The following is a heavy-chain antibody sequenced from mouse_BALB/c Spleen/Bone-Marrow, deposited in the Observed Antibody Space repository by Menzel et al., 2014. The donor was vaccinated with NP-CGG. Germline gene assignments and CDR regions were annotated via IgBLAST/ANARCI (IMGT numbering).Heavy chain of an antibody. CDR2: ISSGGSYT. Sequence: EVQLVESGGDLAKPGGSLKLSCAASGFTFSSYGMSWVRQTPDKRLEWVATISSGGSYTYYPDSVKGRFTISRDNAKNTLYLQMSSLKSEDTAMYYCASGNYYAMDYWGQGTSVTVSS. V-gene: IGHV5-6*01. J-gene: IGHJ4*01. CDR3: ASGNYYAMDY. D-gene: IGHD1-1*01. CDR1: GFTFSSYG.